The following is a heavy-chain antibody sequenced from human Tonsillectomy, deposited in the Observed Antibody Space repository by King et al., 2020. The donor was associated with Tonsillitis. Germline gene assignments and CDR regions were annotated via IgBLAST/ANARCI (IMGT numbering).Heavy chain of an antibody. J-gene: IGHJ2*01. V-gene: IGHV1-18*01. CDR1: GYSFTSYG. CDR3: ARDYEILTGYYCGRGFDL. Sequence: VQLVESGAEVKKPGASVKLSCTASGYSFTSYGISWVRQAPGQGLEWMGWSSAYNDNKNCAQEPQGRVTMTTETSASTAYMELRSLRFEDTAVYYCARDYEILTGYYCGRGFDLWGRGTLVTVSS. D-gene: IGHD3-9*01. CDR2: SSAYNDNK.